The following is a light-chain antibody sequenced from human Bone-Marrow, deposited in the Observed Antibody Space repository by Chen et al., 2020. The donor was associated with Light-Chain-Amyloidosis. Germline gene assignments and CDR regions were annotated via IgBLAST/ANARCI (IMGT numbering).Light chain of an antibody. CDR2: EDD. CDR1: SGSIATNY. Sequence: NFMLTQPHSVSESPGKTVIISCTRSSGSIATNYVQWYQQRPGSSPTTVIYEDDQRPSGVADRFSGSIDRSSNSASLTISGLETEDEADYYCQSYQGSSQGVFGGGTKLTVL. J-gene: IGLJ3*02. CDR3: QSYQGSSQGV. V-gene: IGLV6-57*01.